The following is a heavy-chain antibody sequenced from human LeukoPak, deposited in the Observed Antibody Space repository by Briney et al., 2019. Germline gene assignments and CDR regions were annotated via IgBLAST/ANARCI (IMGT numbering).Heavy chain of an antibody. CDR2: IIPIFGTA. CDR1: GGTFSSYA. V-gene: IGHV1-69*13. J-gene: IGHJ6*02. CDR3: ARDLRSNYYYYYGMDV. D-gene: IGHD4-11*01. Sequence: SAKVSCKASGGTFSSYAISWVRQAPGQGLEWMGGIIPIFGTANYAQKFQGRVTITADESTSTAYMELSSLRSEDTAVYYCARDLRSNYYYYYGMDVWGQGTTVTVSS.